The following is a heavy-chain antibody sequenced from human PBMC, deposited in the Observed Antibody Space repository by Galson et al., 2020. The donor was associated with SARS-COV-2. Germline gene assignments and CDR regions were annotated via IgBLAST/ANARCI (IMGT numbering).Heavy chain of an antibody. CDR3: ARFRIVAPAYYYYGMYV. Sequence: SVTVSCKASGGTFSSYAISWVRQAPGQGLEWLGGIIPIFGTAHYAQQFQGRVTITADESTSTAYMELSSLRSEDTAVYYCARFRIVAPAYYYYGMYVWGQGTTVTVSS. V-gene: IGHV1-69*13. D-gene: IGHD5-12*01. CDR2: IIPIFGTA. CDR1: GGTFSSYA. J-gene: IGHJ6*02.